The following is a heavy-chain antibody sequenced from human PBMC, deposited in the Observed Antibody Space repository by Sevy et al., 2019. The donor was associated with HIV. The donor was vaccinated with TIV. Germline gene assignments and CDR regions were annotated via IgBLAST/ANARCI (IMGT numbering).Heavy chain of an antibody. CDR3: ARETAYDILTGPQTRGYWFDP. J-gene: IGHJ5*02. CDR1: GGSISSGDYY. D-gene: IGHD3-9*01. V-gene: IGHV4-30-4*01. CDR2: IYYSGST. Sequence: SETLSLTCTVSGGSISSGDYYWSWIRQPPGKGLEWIGYIYYSGSTYYNPSLKSRVTISVDTSKNQFSLKLGSVTAADTAVYYCARETAYDILTGPQTRGYWFDPWGQGTLVTVSS.